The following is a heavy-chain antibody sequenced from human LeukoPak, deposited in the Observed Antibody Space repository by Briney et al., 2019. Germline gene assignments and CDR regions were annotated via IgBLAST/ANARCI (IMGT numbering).Heavy chain of an antibody. D-gene: IGHD6-19*01. CDR1: GFTFSSYD. CDR3: ARGNMRSGHSYYYYGMDV. V-gene: IGHV3-13*01. J-gene: IGHJ6*02. Sequence: GGSLRLSCAASGFTFSSYDMHWVRQATGKGLEWASAIGTAGDTYYPGSVKGRFTISRENAKNSLYLQMNSLRAGDTAVYYCARGNMRSGHSYYYYGMDVWGQGTTVTVSS. CDR2: IGTAGDT.